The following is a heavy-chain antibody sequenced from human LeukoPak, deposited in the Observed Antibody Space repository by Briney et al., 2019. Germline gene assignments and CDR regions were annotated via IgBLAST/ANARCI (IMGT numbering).Heavy chain of an antibody. CDR2: ISGDGGTT. D-gene: IGHD3-22*01. V-gene: IGHV3-43*02. J-gene: IGHJ4*02. CDR3: AKDIYSRNWASEDY. Sequence: PGGSLRLSCAASGFIFDDYGMHWVRQAPGKGLEWVSLISGDGGTTYYADSVKGRFTISRDNSKNSLYLQMNSLRTEDTALYYCAKDIYSRNWASEDYWGQGTLVTVSS. CDR1: GFIFDDYG.